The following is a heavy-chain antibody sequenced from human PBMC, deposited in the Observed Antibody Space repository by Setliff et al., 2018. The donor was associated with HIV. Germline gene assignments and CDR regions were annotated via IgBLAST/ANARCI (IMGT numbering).Heavy chain of an antibody. Sequence: GESLKISCKGSGYSFTSYWIGWVRQMPGKGLEWMGITYPGDSDTRYSPSFQGQVTISVDQSITTAYLQWSSLKASDTAMYYCATSPGTYSDSSASYFDYWGQGTLVTVSS. V-gene: IGHV5-51*01. J-gene: IGHJ4*02. CDR2: TYPGDSDT. CDR1: GYSFTSYW. CDR3: ATSPGTYSDSSASYFDY. D-gene: IGHD6-6*01.